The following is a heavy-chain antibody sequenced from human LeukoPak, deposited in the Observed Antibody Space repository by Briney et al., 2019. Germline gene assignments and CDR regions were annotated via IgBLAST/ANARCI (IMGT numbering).Heavy chain of an antibody. Sequence: SETLSLSCTVSGGSISSYYWSWIRQPPGKGLEWIGYIYYSGGTNYNPSLKSRVTMSVDTTKNQFSLKLSSVTAADTAVYYCARHHKSTTVLDYWGQGTLVTVSS. CDR1: GGSISSYY. CDR2: IYYSGGT. CDR3: ARHHKSTTVLDY. V-gene: IGHV4-59*08. J-gene: IGHJ4*02. D-gene: IGHD4-17*01.